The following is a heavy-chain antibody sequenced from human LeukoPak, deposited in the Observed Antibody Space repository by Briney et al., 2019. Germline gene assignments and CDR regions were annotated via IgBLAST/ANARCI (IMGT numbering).Heavy chain of an antibody. V-gene: IGHV1-46*01. CDR3: ARESVGNFRFYYFDY. CDR1: GYTFTRYY. CDR2: INPSGGST. D-gene: IGHD3-3*01. Sequence: ASVKVSCKASGYTFTRYYMHWVRQAPGQELEWMGIINPSGGSTSYAQKSQGRVTMTRYMSTSTVYMELSSLSSEDTAVYYCARESVGNFRFYYFDYWGQGTLVTVSS. J-gene: IGHJ4*02.